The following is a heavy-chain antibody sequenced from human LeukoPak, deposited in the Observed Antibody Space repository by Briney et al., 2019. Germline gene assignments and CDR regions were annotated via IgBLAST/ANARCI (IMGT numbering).Heavy chain of an antibody. CDR3: ARWGSGYNLFDY. V-gene: IGHV3-20*04. D-gene: IGHD3-3*01. CDR2: INWNGGST. Sequence: GGSLRLSCAPSGFIFEDYGMHWVRQAPGKGLEWVSGINWNGGSTGYADSVKGRFTISRDNAKNSLYLQMNSLRAEDTALYYCARWGSGYNLFDYWGQGILVTVSS. CDR1: GFIFEDYG. J-gene: IGHJ4*02.